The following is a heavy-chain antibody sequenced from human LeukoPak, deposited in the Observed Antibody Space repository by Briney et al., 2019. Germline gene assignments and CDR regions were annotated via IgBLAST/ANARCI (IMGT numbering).Heavy chain of an antibody. CDR1: GYVFTNYA. Sequence: GGSLRLSCAASGYVFTNYALGWVRQAPGKGLEWVSAISRDGTSPHYTDSVKGRFTISRDNSKKEVYLQMNSLNVEDTAVYYCAKGGVAVAGAFDFWGQGAVVTVSS. CDR3: AKGGVAVAGAFDF. V-gene: IGHV3-23*01. J-gene: IGHJ3*01. D-gene: IGHD6-19*01. CDR2: ISRDGTSP.